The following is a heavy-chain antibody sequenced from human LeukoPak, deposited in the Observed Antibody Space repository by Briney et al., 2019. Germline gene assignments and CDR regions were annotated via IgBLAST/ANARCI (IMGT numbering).Heavy chain of an antibody. CDR1: GGTFISYG. Sequence: XKASGGTFISYGISWVGQAPGQGGEGMGRIIPIFGTENYAQKFQGRVRINTDEETSTDYMELRRLRDGDTAVYLCERDVGYYYDSSSPLVGYWGQGTLVTVSS. J-gene: IGHJ4*02. V-gene: IGHV1-69*05. CDR3: ERDVGYYYDSSSPLVGY. D-gene: IGHD3-22*01. CDR2: IIPIFGTE.